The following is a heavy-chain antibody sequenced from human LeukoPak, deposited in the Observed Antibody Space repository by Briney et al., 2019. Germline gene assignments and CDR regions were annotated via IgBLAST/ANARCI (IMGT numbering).Heavy chain of an antibody. J-gene: IGHJ4*02. CDR1: GFTFRSYD. V-gene: IGHV3-30*02. CDR2: IQVAGIRT. D-gene: IGHD1-26*01. CDR3: SRARDSANYYFDS. Sequence: GGSPRLSCLRSGFTFRSYDMRWVRQAPGKGPEWVAFIQVAGIRTNYADSVKGRFAISRDNFKNTVYLEMTSLTTEDTPLYYCSRARDSANYYFDSWGQGTLVSVS.